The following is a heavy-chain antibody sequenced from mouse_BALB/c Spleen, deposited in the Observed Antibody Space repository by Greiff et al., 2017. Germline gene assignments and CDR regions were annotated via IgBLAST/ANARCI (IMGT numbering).Heavy chain of an antibody. CDR3: ARRGLPYYYAMDY. CDR1: GFTFSSFG. D-gene: IGHD2-2*01. J-gene: IGHJ4*01. CDR2: ISSGSSTI. Sequence: EVMLVESGGGLVQPGGSRKLSCAASGFTFSSFGMHWVRQAPEKGLEWVAYISSGSSTIYYADTVKGRFTISRDNPKNTLFLQMTSLRSEDTAMYYCARRGLPYYYAMDYWGQGTSVTVSS. V-gene: IGHV5-17*02.